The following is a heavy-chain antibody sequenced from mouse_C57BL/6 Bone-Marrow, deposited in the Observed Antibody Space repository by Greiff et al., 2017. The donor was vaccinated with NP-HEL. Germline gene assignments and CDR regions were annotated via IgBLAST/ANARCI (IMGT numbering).Heavy chain of an antibody. CDR2: IRSKSNNYAT. CDR1: GFSFNTYA. Sequence: EVQGVESGGGLVQPKGSLKLSCAASGFSFNTYAMNWVRQAPGKGLEWVARIRSKSNNYATYYADSVKDRFTISRDDSESMLYLQMNNLKTEDTAMYYCVRHPDGSSNWYFDVWGTGTTVTVSS. V-gene: IGHV10-1*01. D-gene: IGHD1-1*01. J-gene: IGHJ1*03. CDR3: VRHPDGSSNWYFDV.